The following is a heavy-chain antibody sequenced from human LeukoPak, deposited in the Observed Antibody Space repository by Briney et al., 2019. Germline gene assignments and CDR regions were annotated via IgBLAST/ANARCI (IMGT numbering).Heavy chain of an antibody. D-gene: IGHD6-19*01. CDR1: GGSISSSSDY. CDR2: IYYSGSS. Sequence: PSETLSLTCTVSGGSISSSSDYWGWIRQPPGRGLEWIGSIYYSGSSYYNPSLRSRVTMSVDTSKNQFSLKLGSVTAADTAVYYCARSSGWYAYYFDSWGQGTLVTVST. V-gene: IGHV4-39*01. CDR3: ARSSGWYAYYFDS. J-gene: IGHJ4*02.